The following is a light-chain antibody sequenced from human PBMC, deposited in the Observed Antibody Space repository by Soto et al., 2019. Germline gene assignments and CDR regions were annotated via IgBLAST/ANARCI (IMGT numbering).Light chain of an antibody. CDR2: LNSDGSH. J-gene: IGLJ1*01. CDR3: QTGGTGYV. Sequence: QLVLTQSPSASASLGASVKLTCTLSSGHSSYAIAWHQQQPEKGPRYLMKLNSDGSHSKGDGIPDRFSGSSSGAERYLTISSLQSEDEADYYCQTGGTGYVFGNGTKLTVL. CDR1: SGHSSYA. V-gene: IGLV4-69*01.